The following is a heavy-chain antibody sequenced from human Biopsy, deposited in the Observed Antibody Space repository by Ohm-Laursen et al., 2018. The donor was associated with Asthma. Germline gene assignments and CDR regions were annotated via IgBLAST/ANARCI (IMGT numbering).Heavy chain of an antibody. D-gene: IGHD2-8*01. Sequence: SLRLSCSASGFTFSNYGMHWVRQVAGKGLEWVAVVTYDGISQYYAESVKGRFTISRDNSRNTLNLQMNSVRPDDTAVYFCARERAGVLGSYNGMDVWGPGTTVSVSS. CDR3: ARERAGVLGSYNGMDV. CDR2: VTYDGISQ. J-gene: IGHJ6*02. CDR1: GFTFSNYG. V-gene: IGHV3-30*03.